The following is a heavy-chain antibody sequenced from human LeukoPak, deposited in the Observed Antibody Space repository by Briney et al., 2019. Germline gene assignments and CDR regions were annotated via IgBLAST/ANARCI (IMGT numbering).Heavy chain of an antibody. CDR2: ISSSSSYI. Sequence: MSGGSLRLSCAASGFTFSSYRMNWVRQAPGKGLEWVSSISSSSSYIYYADSVKGRFTISRDNAKNSLYLQMNSLRAEDTAVYYCARVGGSSGWYKIDAFDIWGQGTMVTVSS. J-gene: IGHJ3*02. V-gene: IGHV3-21*01. D-gene: IGHD6-19*01. CDR3: ARVGGSSGWYKIDAFDI. CDR1: GFTFSSYR.